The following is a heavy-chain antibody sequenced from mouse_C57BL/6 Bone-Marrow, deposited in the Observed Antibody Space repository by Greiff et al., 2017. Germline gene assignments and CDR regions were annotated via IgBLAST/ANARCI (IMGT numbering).Heavy chain of an antibody. J-gene: IGHJ2*01. V-gene: IGHV1-55*01. Sequence: VKLMEPGAELVKPGASVKMSCKASGYTFTTYWITWVKQRPGQGLEWIGDFHPGNGSTNYNEQFKGKATLPVDTSSSAAYMQRSRLTSDDAAVYYCYYGGYGLAYYIDYWGQGTTLTVSS. CDR3: YYGGYGLAYYIDY. CDR1: GYTFTTYW. D-gene: IGHD2-13*01. CDR2: FHPGNGST.